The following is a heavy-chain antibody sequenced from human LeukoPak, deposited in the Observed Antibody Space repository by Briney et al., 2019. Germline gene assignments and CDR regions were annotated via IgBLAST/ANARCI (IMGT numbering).Heavy chain of an antibody. Sequence: SETLSLTCTVSGGSISSSYWSWIRQPPGKGLEWIGNIYYSGRTYYNPSLKSRVTISVDTSKNQFSLKLSSVAAADTAVYYCARTTYYYGSGSYYPYYYYYYYMDVWGKGTTVTISS. CDR3: ARTTYYYGSGSYYPYYYYYYYMDV. CDR2: IYYSGRT. J-gene: IGHJ6*03. D-gene: IGHD3-10*01. CDR1: GGSISSSY. V-gene: IGHV4-59*04.